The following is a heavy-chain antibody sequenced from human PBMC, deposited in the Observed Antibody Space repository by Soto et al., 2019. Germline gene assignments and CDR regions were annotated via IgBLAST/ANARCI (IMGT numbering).Heavy chain of an antibody. V-gene: IGHV3-48*01. CDR1: GFTFNSYS. CDR3: ARGYCNGGSCYPGIY. Sequence: EVHLLESEGGSVQPGGSLRLSCAASGFTFNSYSMHWVSQAPGKGLEWVSYITGSSSAIYYADSVKGRFTISRDNAKNSLSLQMNSLRVEDTAVYYCARGYCNGGSCYPGIYWGQGTLVSVSS. CDR2: ITGSSSAI. D-gene: IGHD2-15*01. J-gene: IGHJ4*02.